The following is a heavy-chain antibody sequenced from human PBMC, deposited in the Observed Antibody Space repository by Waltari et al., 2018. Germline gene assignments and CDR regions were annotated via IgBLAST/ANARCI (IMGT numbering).Heavy chain of an antibody. V-gene: IGHV4-39*07. J-gene: IGHJ4*02. CDR1: GGSISSSSYY. D-gene: IGHD3-10*01. CDR3: ARVTRFHYPDY. Sequence: QLQLQESGPGLVKPSETLSLTCTVSGGSISSSSYYWGWIRQPPGKGPEWIGNIYYSGSTYYNPSLKSRVTTSLDTSKNQFSLKVNSVTAADTAVYYCARVTRFHYPDYWGQGSLVTVSS. CDR2: IYYSGST.